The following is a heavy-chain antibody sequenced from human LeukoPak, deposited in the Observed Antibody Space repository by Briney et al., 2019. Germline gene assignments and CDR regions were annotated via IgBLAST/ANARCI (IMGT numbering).Heavy chain of an antibody. V-gene: IGHV4-59*08. J-gene: IGHJ4*02. D-gene: IGHD5-18*01. Sequence: SETLSLTCTVSGGSISSFYWSWIRQPPGKGLEWIGYISYIGSTNCNPSLKSRVTISVDTSKNQFSLKLSSVTAADTAVYYCARHGNHVGGIQLWLSLDYWGQGTLVTVSS. CDR2: ISYIGST. CDR1: GGSISSFY. CDR3: ARHGNHVGGIQLWLSLDY.